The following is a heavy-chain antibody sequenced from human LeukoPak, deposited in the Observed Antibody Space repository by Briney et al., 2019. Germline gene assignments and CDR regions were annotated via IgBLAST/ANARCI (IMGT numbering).Heavy chain of an antibody. CDR2: ISGSGGST. D-gene: IGHD1-26*01. CDR3: AKVRSIVGATAFDY. J-gene: IGHJ4*02. Sequence: SGGSLRLSCAASGFTFSSYAMSWVRQAPGKWLEWVSAISGSGGSTYYADSVKGRFTISRDNSKNTLYLQMTSLRAEDTAVYYCAKVRSIVGATAFDYWGQGTLVNVSS. CDR1: GFTFSSYA. V-gene: IGHV3-23*01.